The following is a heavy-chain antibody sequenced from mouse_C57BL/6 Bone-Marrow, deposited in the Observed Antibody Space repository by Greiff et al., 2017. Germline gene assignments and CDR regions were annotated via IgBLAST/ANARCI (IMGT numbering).Heavy chain of an antibody. D-gene: IGHD4-1*01. Sequence: VQLQQPGAELVKPGASVKLSCTASGYTFTSYWMHWVKQRPGQGLEWIGRIHPSDSDTNYNQKFKGKATLTVDTSSSTAYMQLSSLTSEDSAVYYCAIRNWEYFDYWGQGTTLTVSS. CDR2: IHPSDSDT. V-gene: IGHV1-74*01. J-gene: IGHJ2*01. CDR1: GYTFTSYW. CDR3: AIRNWEYFDY.